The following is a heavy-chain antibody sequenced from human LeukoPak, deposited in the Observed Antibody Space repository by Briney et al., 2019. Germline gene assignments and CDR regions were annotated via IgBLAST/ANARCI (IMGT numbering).Heavy chain of an antibody. D-gene: IGHD3-22*01. V-gene: IGHV1-2*02. J-gene: IGHJ4*02. CDR1: GYTFTGYY. Sequence: ASVKVSCKASGYTFTGYYMHWVRQAPGQGLEWMGWINPNSGGTNYAQKFQGRVTTTRDTSISTAYMELSGLRSDDTAVYYCARVVLYYDSSGYLGYWGQGTLVTVSS. CDR2: INPNSGGT. CDR3: ARVVLYYDSSGYLGY.